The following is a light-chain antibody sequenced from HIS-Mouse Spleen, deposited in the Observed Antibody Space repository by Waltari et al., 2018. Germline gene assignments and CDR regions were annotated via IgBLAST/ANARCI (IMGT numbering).Light chain of an antibody. CDR3: CSYAGSSTYV. J-gene: IGLJ1*01. Sequence: QSALTQPASVSGSPGQSITISCTGTSSDVGSYTLVSWYQQHPGKAPKLMTYEGSKRPSGVSNRFSGSKSGNTASLTISGLQAEDEADYYCCSYAGSSTYVFGTGTKVTVL. CDR1: SSDVGSYTL. V-gene: IGLV2-23*01. CDR2: EGS.